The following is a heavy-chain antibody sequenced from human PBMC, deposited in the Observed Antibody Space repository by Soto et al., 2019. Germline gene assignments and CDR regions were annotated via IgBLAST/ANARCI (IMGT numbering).Heavy chain of an antibody. CDR2: VNPIVSMS. Sequence: QVQLVQSGAEVKRPGSSVKVSCKASGDTFNFYSINWVRQAPGVGLEWMGRVNPIVSMSNYAQKFQGRVTMTADKSTSTGYIEVSSMRFEDTAIYYCASSYGSGYRDFDYWGQGALVTVSS. V-gene: IGHV1-69*02. D-gene: IGHD3-10*01. CDR1: GDTFNFYS. CDR3: ASSYGSGYRDFDY. J-gene: IGHJ4*02.